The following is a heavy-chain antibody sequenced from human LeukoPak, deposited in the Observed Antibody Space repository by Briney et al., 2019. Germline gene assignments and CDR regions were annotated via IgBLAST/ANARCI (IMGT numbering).Heavy chain of an antibody. CDR1: GFTFSDYY. V-gene: IGHV3-11*04. CDR2: ISSSGSTI. J-gene: IGHJ2*01. D-gene: IGHD4-23*01. Sequence: SGGSLRLSCAASGFTFSDYYMSWIRQAPGKGLEWVSYISSSGSTIYYADSVKGRFTISRDNAKNSLYLQMNSLRAEDTAVYYCARRLRWTNLLWYFDLWGRGTLVTVSS. CDR3: ARRLRWTNLLWYFDL.